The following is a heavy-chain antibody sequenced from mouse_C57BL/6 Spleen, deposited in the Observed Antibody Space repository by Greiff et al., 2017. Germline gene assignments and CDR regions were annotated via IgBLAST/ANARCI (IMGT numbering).Heavy chain of an antibody. V-gene: IGHV1-80*01. CDR2: IYPGDGDT. J-gene: IGHJ2*01. Sequence: VQLVESGAELVKPGASVKISCKASGYAFSSYWMNWVKQRPGKGLEWIGQIYPGDGDTNYNGKFKGKATLTADKSSSTAYMQLSSLTSEDSAVYFCARGDSSGYEDYWGQGTTLTVSS. CDR1: GYAFSSYW. D-gene: IGHD3-2*02. CDR3: ARGDSSGYEDY.